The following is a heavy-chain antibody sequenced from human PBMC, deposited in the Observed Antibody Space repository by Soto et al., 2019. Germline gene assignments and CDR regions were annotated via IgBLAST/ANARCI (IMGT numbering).Heavy chain of an antibody. CDR1: GNTFTSND. CDR2: INPNSGNI. V-gene: IGHV1-8*01. D-gene: IGHD3-10*01. CDR3: ARGRDSARYYLLDY. J-gene: IGHJ4*02. Sequence: ASVKVSCKASGNTFTSNDINWVRQATGHGLEWMGWINPNSGNIGYAQKFHGRVTMTRDTAIRTAYMGVSRLRSDDTAVYYCARGRDSARYYLLDYWAQGTLVTVSS.